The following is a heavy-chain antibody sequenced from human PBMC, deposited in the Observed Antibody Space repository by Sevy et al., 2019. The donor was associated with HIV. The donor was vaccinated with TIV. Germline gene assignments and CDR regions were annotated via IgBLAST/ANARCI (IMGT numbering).Heavy chain of an antibody. CDR2: ISSSSSTI. Sequence: VGSLRLSCAASGFTFSSYSMNWVRQAPGKGLEWVSYISSSSSTIYYADSVKGRFTISRDNAKNSLYLQMNSLRDEDTAVYYCARGGTWIQLWSQFDYWGQGTLVTVSS. CDR1: GFTFSSYS. CDR3: ARGGTWIQLWSQFDY. J-gene: IGHJ4*02. V-gene: IGHV3-48*02. D-gene: IGHD5-18*01.